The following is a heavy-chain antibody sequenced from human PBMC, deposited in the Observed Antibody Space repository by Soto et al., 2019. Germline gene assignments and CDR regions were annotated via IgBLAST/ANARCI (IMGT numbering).Heavy chain of an antibody. D-gene: IGHD2-2*01. J-gene: IGHJ4*02. Sequence: DSVQGRFTISRDNAKNSLYLQMNSLRVEDTALYFCARDESAGSNTRKWGQGTLVTVSS. V-gene: IGHV3-21*01. CDR3: ARDESAGSNTRK.